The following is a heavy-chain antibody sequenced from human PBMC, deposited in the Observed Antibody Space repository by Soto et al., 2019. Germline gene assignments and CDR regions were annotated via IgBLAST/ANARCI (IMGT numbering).Heavy chain of an antibody. CDR2: ISYDGRNK. CDR1: GFTFSSYG. J-gene: IGHJ6*02. D-gene: IGHD6-6*01. CDR3: AKDPDSSSYYYYYGMDV. V-gene: IGHV3-30*18. Sequence: QVRLVESGGGVVQPGRSLRLSCAASGFTFSSYGMHWVRQAPGKGLEWVAVISYDGRNKYYADSVKGRFTISRDNSKNXXYLQMHSLRAEDTAVYYCAKDPDSSSYYYYYGMDVWGQGTTVTVSS.